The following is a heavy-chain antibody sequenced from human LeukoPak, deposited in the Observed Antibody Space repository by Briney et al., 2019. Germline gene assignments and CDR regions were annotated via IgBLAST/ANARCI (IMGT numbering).Heavy chain of an antibody. Sequence: PGGSLRLSWAAAEITLSSYCASWVRQAPGKVLEWVSAISFSAGTTYYADSVKGRFTIYRDNSKHTVYLQLSSLSAEDTAVYYCAKIYWDPGGDREKFWGQGTLVPVSS. V-gene: IGHV3-23*01. CDR3: AKIYWDPGGDREKF. CDR1: EITLSSYC. CDR2: ISFSAGTT. J-gene: IGHJ4*02. D-gene: IGHD2-21*02.